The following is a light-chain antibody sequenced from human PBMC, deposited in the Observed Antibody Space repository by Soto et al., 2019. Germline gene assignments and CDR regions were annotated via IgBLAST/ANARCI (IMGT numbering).Light chain of an antibody. CDR1: SSNIGAGYD. CDR2: GDT. CDR3: QSFDSSLSGWV. Sequence: QSVLTQPPSVSAAPGQRVTISCTGSSSNIGAGYDVHWYQQLPGTAPKLLVSGDTNRPSGVPDRFSGSKSGTSASLAITGLRAEDEADYYCQSFDSSLSGWVFGGGTKLTVI. J-gene: IGLJ3*02. V-gene: IGLV1-40*01.